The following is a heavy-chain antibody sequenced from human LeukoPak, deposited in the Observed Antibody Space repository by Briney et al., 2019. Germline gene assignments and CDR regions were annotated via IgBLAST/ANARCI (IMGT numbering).Heavy chain of an antibody. J-gene: IGHJ4*02. V-gene: IGHV1-2*02. CDR1: GYTFTGYY. CDR2: INPNSGGT. CDR3: ARAGYSGSYSDY. D-gene: IGHD1-26*01. Sequence: ASVKVSCKASGYTFTGYYMHWVRQAPGQGLEWMGWINPNSGGTNYAQKFQGRVTRTRDTSISTAYMELSRLRSDDTAVYYCARAGYSGSYSDYWGQGTLVTVSS.